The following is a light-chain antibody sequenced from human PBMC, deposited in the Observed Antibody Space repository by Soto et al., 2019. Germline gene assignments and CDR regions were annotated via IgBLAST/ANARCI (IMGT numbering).Light chain of an antibody. CDR2: GAS. CDR3: QQYNNWPQV. J-gene: IGKJ1*01. V-gene: IGKV3-15*01. Sequence: EIVLTQSPATLSVSPVERATLSCMASQSVSSNLAWYQQKPGQAPRLLIYGASTRATGIPARFSGSGSGTEFTLTISSLQSEDFAVYYCQQYNNWPQVFGQGTKVDIK. CDR1: QSVSSN.